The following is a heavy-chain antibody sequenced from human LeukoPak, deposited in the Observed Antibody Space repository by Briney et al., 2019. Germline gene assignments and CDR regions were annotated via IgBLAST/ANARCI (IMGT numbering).Heavy chain of an antibody. V-gene: IGHV3-23*01. CDR1: GFTFSSYA. D-gene: IGHD6-19*01. J-gene: IGHJ4*02. CDR2: ISGRGGST. CDR3: AKDRGYSSGWYPFDY. Sequence: PGGSLRLSCAASGFTFSSYAMRWVRQAPGKGLEWVSAISGRGGSTYYADSVKGRLTISRDNSKNTLYLQMNSLRAEDTAVYYCAKDRGYSSGWYPFDYWGQGTVVTVSS.